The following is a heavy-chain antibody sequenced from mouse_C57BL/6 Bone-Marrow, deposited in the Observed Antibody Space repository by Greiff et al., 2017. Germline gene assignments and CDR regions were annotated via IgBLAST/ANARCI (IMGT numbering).Heavy chain of an antibody. CDR2: IDPSDSYT. CDR1: GYTFTSYW. Sequence: VQLQQPGAELVKPGASVKLSCKASGYTFTSYWMQWVKQRPGQGLEWIGEIDPSDSYTNYNQKFKGKATLTVDTSSSTAYMQLSSLTSAGSAVYYCARSGATRAWFAYWGQGTLVTVSA. V-gene: IGHV1-50*01. CDR3: ARSGATRAWFAY. J-gene: IGHJ3*01. D-gene: IGHD6-1*01.